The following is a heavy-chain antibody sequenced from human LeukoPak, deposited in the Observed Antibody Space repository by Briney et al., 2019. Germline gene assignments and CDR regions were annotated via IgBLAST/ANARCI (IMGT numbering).Heavy chain of an antibody. D-gene: IGHD4-23*01. Sequence: SGGPLRLSCAASGFTVSSNYMSWVRQAPGKGLEWVSVIYSGGSTYYADSVKGRFTISRDNSKNTLYLQMNSLRAEDTAVYYCARALDGGPTSWGQGTLVTVSS. J-gene: IGHJ4*02. CDR2: IYSGGST. CDR3: ARALDGGPTS. V-gene: IGHV3-66*01. CDR1: GFTVSSNY.